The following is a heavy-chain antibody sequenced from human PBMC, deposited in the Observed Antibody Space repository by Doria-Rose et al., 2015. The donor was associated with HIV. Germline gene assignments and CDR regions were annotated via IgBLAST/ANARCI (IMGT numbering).Heavy chain of an antibody. CDR3: ARDHYDSGGYYRD. CDR1: GFTFSRYS. Sequence: VQLVQSGGGLVKPGGSLRLSCAASGFTFSRYSMNRVRQAPGKGLEWVSSISSSSEYIYYVDSVQGRFTISRDNAKNSVYLQMNSLRTEDTAVYYCARDHYDSGGYYRDWGQGTLVTVSS. D-gene: IGHD3-22*01. J-gene: IGHJ4*02. V-gene: IGHV3-21*03. CDR2: ISSSSEYI.